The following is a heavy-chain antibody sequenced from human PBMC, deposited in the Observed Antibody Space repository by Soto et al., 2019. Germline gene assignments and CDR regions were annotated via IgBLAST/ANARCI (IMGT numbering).Heavy chain of an antibody. CDR3: ARGYYDSSGYQNTFDY. V-gene: IGHV4-59*01. D-gene: IGHD3-22*01. J-gene: IGHJ4*02. Sequence: SETLSLTCTVSGGSISSYYWSWIRQPPGKGLEWIGYIYYSGSTNYNPSLKSRVTISVDTSKNQFSLKLSSVTAADTAVYYCARGYYDSSGYQNTFDYWGQGTLVTVSS. CDR1: GGSISSYY. CDR2: IYYSGST.